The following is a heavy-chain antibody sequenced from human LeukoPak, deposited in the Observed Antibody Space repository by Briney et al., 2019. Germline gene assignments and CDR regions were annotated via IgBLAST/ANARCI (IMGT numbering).Heavy chain of an antibody. V-gene: IGHV3-23*01. CDR2: ISHSDGTT. J-gene: IGHJ4*02. CDR3: AKGEWELRSDIVFDY. D-gene: IGHD1-26*01. CDR1: GFTFSDFG. Sequence: GGSLRLSCAASGFTFSDFGMHWVRQAPGKGLEWVSGISHSDGTTYYADSVKGRFTISRDNSKNTLFLQMNSLRAEDTAIYYCAKGEWELRSDIVFDYWGQGALVTVSS.